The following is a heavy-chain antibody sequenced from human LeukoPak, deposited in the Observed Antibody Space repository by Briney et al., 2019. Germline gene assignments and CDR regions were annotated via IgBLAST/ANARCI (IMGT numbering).Heavy chain of an antibody. V-gene: IGHV3-49*03. J-gene: IGHJ4*02. CDR3: TSSSSGWYGGGFDY. Sequence: PGGSLRLSCSASGFTFGDYAMSWFRQAPGKGLKCVGIIRSKAYGGTTEYAASVKGRFTISRDDSKSIAYLQMNSLKTEDTAVYYCTSSSSGWYGGGFDYWGQGTLVTVSS. CDR1: GFTFGDYA. D-gene: IGHD6-19*01. CDR2: IRSKAYGGTT.